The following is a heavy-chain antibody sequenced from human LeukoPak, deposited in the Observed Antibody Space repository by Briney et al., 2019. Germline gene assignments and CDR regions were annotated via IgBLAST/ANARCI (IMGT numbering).Heavy chain of an antibody. J-gene: IGHJ6*03. D-gene: IGHD3-10*01. Sequence: SETLSLTCTVSGGSISSYYWSWIRQPPGKGLEWIGYIYYSGSTNYNPSLKSRVTISVDTSKNQFSLKLSSVTAADTAVYYCARSRATVRGFISYYYYYMDVWGKGTTVTISS. CDR3: ARSRATVRGFISYYYYYMDV. V-gene: IGHV4-59*01. CDR1: GGSISSYY. CDR2: IYYSGST.